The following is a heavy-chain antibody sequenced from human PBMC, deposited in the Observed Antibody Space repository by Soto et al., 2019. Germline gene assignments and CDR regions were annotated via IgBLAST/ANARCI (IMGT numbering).Heavy chain of an antibody. J-gene: IGHJ6*03. CDR2: IGTAGDT. D-gene: IGHD1-26*01. V-gene: IGHV3-13*01. CDR3: ARAQYSAYYYYYYMDV. Sequence: GGSLRLSCAASGFTFSSYDMHWVRQATGKGLEWVSAIGTAGDTYYPGSVKGPFTISRANSKNSLYLPMNSLSAGDTAVYYFARAQYSAYYYYYYMDVWGKGTTVTVSS. CDR1: GFTFSSYD.